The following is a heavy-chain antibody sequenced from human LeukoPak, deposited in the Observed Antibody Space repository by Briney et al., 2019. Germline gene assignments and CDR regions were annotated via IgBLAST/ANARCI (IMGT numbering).Heavy chain of an antibody. CDR1: GYTFTSYG. J-gene: IGHJ3*02. V-gene: IGHV1-18*01. CDR3: AREGYYYDSSGYQDAFDI. Sequence: ASVKVSCKASGYTFTSYGISWVRQAPGQGLEWMGWISAYNGNTNYAQKLQGRVTMTTDTSTGTAYMELRSLRSDDTAVYYCAREGYYYDSSGYQDAFDIWGQGTMVTVSS. D-gene: IGHD3-22*01. CDR2: ISAYNGNT.